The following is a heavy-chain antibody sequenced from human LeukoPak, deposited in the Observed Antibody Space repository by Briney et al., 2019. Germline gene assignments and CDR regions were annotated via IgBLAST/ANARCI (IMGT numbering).Heavy chain of an antibody. CDR1: GFTFSSYW. Sequence: PGGSLRLSCAASGFTFSSYWMSWVRQAPGKGLEWVANIRQDGSVQNYVDSVKGRFTISRDNPKNSVYLQMNSLRAEDTAVYYCVSAPNSYYLDHWGQGTLVTVSS. CDR2: IRQDGSVQ. CDR3: VSAPNSYYLDH. J-gene: IGHJ4*02. V-gene: IGHV3-7*01.